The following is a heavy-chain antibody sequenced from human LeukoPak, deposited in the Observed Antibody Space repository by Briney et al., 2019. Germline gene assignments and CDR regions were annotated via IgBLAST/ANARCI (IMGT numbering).Heavy chain of an antibody. CDR2: INHSGST. J-gene: IGHJ5*02. V-gene: IGHV4-34*01. CDR3: VRTTVSKEGWFDP. Sequence: SETLSLTCAVYGGSFSGYYWSWIRQPPGKGLEWIGEINHSGSTHYNPSLNSRVTMSVDASENRFSLKVTSVTAADTAVYYCVRTTVSKEGWFDPWGQGILVTVSS. CDR1: GGSFSGYY. D-gene: IGHD4-4*01.